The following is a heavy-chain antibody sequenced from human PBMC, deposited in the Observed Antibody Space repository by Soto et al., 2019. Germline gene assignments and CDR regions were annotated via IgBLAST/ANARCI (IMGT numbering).Heavy chain of an antibody. CDR1: GFTLSSYD. J-gene: IGHJ5*02. CDR3: AKGPGVANWFDP. Sequence: GGSLRLSCAASGFTLSSYDMSWVRQAPGKGLEWVSGISASGVTTYYADSVKGRFTISRDTSKNTLYLQMNSLRAEDTAIYYCAKGPGVANWFDPWGQGTLVTVSS. V-gene: IGHV3-23*01. D-gene: IGHD2-15*01. CDR2: ISASGVTT.